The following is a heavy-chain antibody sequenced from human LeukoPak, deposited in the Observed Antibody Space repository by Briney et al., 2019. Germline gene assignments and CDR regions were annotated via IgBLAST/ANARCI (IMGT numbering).Heavy chain of an antibody. CDR3: ARVGAGGATMVRGWSGMDV. CDR1: GGSFSGYY. D-gene: IGHD3-10*01. J-gene: IGHJ6*04. CDR2: INHSGST. V-gene: IGHV4-34*01. Sequence: SETLSLTCAVYGGSFSGYYWSWIRQPPGKGLEWIGEINHSGSTNYNPSLKSRVTISVDTSKNQFSLKLSSVTAADTAVYYCARVGAGGATMVRGWSGMDVWGKGTTVTVSS.